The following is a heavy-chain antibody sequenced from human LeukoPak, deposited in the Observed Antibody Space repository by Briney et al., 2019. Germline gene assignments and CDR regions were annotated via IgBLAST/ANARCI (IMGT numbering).Heavy chain of an antibody. Sequence: ASVKVSCKASGYTFSSHYIHWVRQAPGQGLEWMGIINPSGGSTSYAQKFQGRVTMTRDTSTSTVYMELSSLRSEDTAVYYCARVGRTVTKEAPNAFDIWGKGTMVTVSS. CDR2: INPSGGST. D-gene: IGHD4-17*01. J-gene: IGHJ3*02. CDR1: GYTFSSHY. CDR3: ARVGRTVTKEAPNAFDI. V-gene: IGHV1-46*01.